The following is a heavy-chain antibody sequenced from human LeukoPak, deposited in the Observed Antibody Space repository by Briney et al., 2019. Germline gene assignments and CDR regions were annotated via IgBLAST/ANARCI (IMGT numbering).Heavy chain of an antibody. CDR3: ARVLYCSSTSCYRGGANWFDP. J-gene: IGHJ5*02. CDR1: GFTFSSSD. Sequence: GGSLRLSCAASGFTFSSSDMNWVRQAPGKGLEWVSSISTSSSYIYYADSVKGRFTVSRDNARKSLYLQMNSLRSDDTAVYYCARVLYCSSTSCYRGGANWFDPWGQGTLVTVSS. D-gene: IGHD2-2*02. V-gene: IGHV3-21*04. CDR2: ISTSSSYI.